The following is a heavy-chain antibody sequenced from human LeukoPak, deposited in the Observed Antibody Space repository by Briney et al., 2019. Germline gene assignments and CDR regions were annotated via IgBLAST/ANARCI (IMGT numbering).Heavy chain of an antibody. CDR2: ISGSGGGT. CDR1: GITLSNYG. J-gene: IGHJ4*02. Sequence: GGSLRLSCGVSGITLSNYGMSWVRQAPGKGLEWVAGISGSGGGTYYADSVKGRFTISRDNPKNTLYLQMNSLRAEDTAVYFCAKRGVVIRVILVGFHKEAYYFDSWGQGALVTVSS. D-gene: IGHD3-22*01. V-gene: IGHV3-23*01. CDR3: AKRGVVIRVILVGFHKEAYYFDS.